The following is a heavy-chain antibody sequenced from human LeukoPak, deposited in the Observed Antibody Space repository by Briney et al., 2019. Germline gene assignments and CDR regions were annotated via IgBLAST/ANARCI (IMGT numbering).Heavy chain of an antibody. CDR3: ARVPFYDLDGYNMVDI. D-gene: IGHD5-24*01. V-gene: IGHV4-61*02. Sequence: SETLSLTCSVSGGSISSGSYYWSWIRQPAGKGLEWIGRIYTSGSTNYNPSLKSRVTISVDTSKNQFSLKLSSVTAADTAVYYCARVPFYDLDGYNMVDIWGQGTMVTVSS. CDR2: IYTSGST. CDR1: GGSISSGSYY. J-gene: IGHJ3*02.